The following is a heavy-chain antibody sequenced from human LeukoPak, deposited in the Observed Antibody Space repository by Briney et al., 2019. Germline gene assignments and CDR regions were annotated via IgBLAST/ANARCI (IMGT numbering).Heavy chain of an antibody. Sequence: PGGSLRLSCAASGFTSSSYAMSWVRQVPGKGLEWVSAISGSGGSTYYADSVKGRFTISRDNSKNTLYLQMNSLRAEDTAVYYCARDGPDIVVVPAAIPRAFDIWGQGTMVTVSS. J-gene: IGHJ3*02. V-gene: IGHV3-23*01. D-gene: IGHD2-2*01. CDR1: GFTSSSYA. CDR2: ISGSGGST. CDR3: ARDGPDIVVVPAAIPRAFDI.